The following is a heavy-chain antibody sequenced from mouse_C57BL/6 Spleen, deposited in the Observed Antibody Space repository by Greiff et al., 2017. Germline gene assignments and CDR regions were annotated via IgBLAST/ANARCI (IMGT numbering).Heavy chain of an antibody. V-gene: IGHV1-15*01. D-gene: IGHD4-1*01. CDR3: TINWDGKGFDY. Sequence: VKLMESGAELVRPGASVTLSCKASGYTFTDYEMHWVKQTPVHGLEWIGAIDPETGGTAYNQKFKGKAILTADKSSSTAYMELRSLTSEDSAVYYCTINWDGKGFDYWGQGTTLTVSS. J-gene: IGHJ2*01. CDR2: IDPETGGT. CDR1: GYTFTDYE.